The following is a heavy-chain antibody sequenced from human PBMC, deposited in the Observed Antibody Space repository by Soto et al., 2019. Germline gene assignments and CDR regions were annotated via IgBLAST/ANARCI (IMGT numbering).Heavy chain of an antibody. CDR3: ARDLASIAAAGFGPEYYGMDV. J-gene: IGHJ6*02. CDR1: GFTFSSYG. Sequence: PGGSLRLSCAASGFTFSSYGMHWVRQAPGKGLECVAVIWYDGSNKYYADSVKGRFTISRDNSKNTLYLQMNSLRAEDTAVYYCARDLASIAAAGFGPEYYGMDVWGQGTTVTVSS. D-gene: IGHD6-13*01. V-gene: IGHV3-33*01. CDR2: IWYDGSNK.